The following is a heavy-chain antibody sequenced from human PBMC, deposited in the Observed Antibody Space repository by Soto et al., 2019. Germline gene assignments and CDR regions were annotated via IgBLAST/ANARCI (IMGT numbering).Heavy chain of an antibody. CDR2: IYYSGST. J-gene: IGHJ4*02. V-gene: IGHV4-59*01. D-gene: IGHD5-18*01. CDR1: GGSISSYY. Sequence: SEPLSHTCTVSGGSISSYYWSWIRQPPGKGLEWIGYIYYSGSTNYNPSLKSRVTISVDTSKNQFSLKLSSVTAADTAVYYCARWRYVYSFDYWGQGTLVTVSS. CDR3: ARWRYVYSFDY.